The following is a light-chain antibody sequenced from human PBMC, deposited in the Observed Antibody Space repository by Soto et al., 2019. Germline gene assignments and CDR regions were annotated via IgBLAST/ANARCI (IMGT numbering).Light chain of an antibody. CDR2: KAS. CDR1: HIINTY. V-gene: IGKV1-5*03. CDR3: QQYHSYPYT. Sequence: DIQMTQSPSTLSASVGDRVTITCRASHIINTYLARYQQKPGKAPKFLIYKASSLESGVPSRFSVSGSGTKFTLTISSLQPDDFATYYCQQYHSYPYTFGQGTKLEIK. J-gene: IGKJ2*01.